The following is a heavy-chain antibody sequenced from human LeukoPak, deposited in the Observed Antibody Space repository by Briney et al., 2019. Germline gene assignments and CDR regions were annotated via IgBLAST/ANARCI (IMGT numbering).Heavy chain of an antibody. Sequence: GGSLRLSCAASGFTFSSYAMSWVRQAPGKGLEWVSAISGSGGSTYYADSVKGRFTISRDNSKNTLYLQMNSMRAEDTAVYYCAKERPYYDFWSGYYATSQYGMEVWGQGTTVTVSS. CDR1: GFTFSSYA. CDR2: ISGSGGST. D-gene: IGHD3-3*01. J-gene: IGHJ6*02. V-gene: IGHV3-23*01. CDR3: AKERPYYDFWSGYYATSQYGMEV.